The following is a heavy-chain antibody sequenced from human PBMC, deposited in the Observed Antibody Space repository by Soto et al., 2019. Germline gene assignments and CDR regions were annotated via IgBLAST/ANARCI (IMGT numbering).Heavy chain of an antibody. CDR3: ASHCHGVGSGSGGSCYSPNLFDY. J-gene: IGHJ4*02. Sequence: EVQLVESGGGLIQPGGSLRLSCAASGFTVSSNYMSWVRQAPGKALEWVSVIYSGGSTYYAESVKGRFTISRDNSKNTRYLQMNSLRGEDTAVYYCASHCHGVGSGSGGSCYSPNLFDYWGQGTLVPVST. V-gene: IGHV3-53*01. CDR2: IYSGGST. D-gene: IGHD2-15*01. CDR1: GFTVSSNY.